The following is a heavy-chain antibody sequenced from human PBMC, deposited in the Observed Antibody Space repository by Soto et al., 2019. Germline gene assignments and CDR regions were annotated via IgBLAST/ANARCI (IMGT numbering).Heavy chain of an antibody. Sequence: LSLTCGVYGGSFSGYYWRWIRQARGKGLEWIGEINHSGSTNYNPSLKSRVTISVDTSKNQFSLKLSSVTAADTAVYYCARGRYCSGGSCYFFVDYWGQGTLVTVSS. CDR3: ARGRYCSGGSCYFFVDY. D-gene: IGHD2-15*01. CDR2: INHSGST. V-gene: IGHV4-34*01. J-gene: IGHJ4*02. CDR1: GGSFSGYY.